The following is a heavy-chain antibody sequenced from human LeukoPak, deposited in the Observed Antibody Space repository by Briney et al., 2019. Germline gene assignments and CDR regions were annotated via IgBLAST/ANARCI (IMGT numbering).Heavy chain of an antibody. Sequence: ASVKVSCKASGYTFTSYAMHWVRQAPGRRLEWMGWINAGNGNTKYSQKFQGRVTITRDTSASTAYMELSSLRSEDTAVYYCARVSLAYQLPRDYWGQGTLVTVSS. J-gene: IGHJ4*02. CDR3: ARVSLAYQLPRDY. CDR2: INAGNGNT. D-gene: IGHD2-2*01. CDR1: GYTFTSYA. V-gene: IGHV1-3*01.